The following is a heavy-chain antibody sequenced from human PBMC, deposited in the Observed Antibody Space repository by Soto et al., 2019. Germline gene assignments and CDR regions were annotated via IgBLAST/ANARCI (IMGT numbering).Heavy chain of an antibody. CDR2: IYYSGST. Sequence: SETLSLTCTVSGGSISSYYWSWIRQPPGKGLDCIGYIYYSGSTNYNPSLKSRVTISVDTSKNQFSLKLSSVTAADTAVYYCALFGAYKGLDYWGQGTLVTVSS. J-gene: IGHJ4*02. CDR3: ALFGAYKGLDY. D-gene: IGHD3-10*02. V-gene: IGHV4-59*01. CDR1: GGSISSYY.